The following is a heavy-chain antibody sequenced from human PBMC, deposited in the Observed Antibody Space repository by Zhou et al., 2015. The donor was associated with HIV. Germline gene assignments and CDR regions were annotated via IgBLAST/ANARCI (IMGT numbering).Heavy chain of an antibody. CDR1: GGTFSSYA. Sequence: QVQLVQSGAEVKRPGSSVKVSCKASGGTFSSYAISWVRQAPGQGLEWMGGIIPIFDSTKYAQKFQGRLTITADESTNTGDMELRSLTSEDTAVYYCARLAATYSSKWYWFDAWGQGTLVTVSS. V-gene: IGHV1-69*01. CDR2: IIPIFDST. J-gene: IGHJ5*02. D-gene: IGHD6-13*01. CDR3: ARLAATYSSKWYWFDA.